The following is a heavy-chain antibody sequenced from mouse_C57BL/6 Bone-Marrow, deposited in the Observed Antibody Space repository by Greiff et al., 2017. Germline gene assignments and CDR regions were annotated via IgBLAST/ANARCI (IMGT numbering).Heavy chain of an antibody. CDR2: IYPGSGST. V-gene: IGHV1-55*01. J-gene: IGHJ3*01. D-gene: IGHD2-2*01. CDR3: ARDIYYGYDDWFAY. CDR1: GYTFTSYW. Sequence: QVQLQQPGAELVKPGASVKMSCKASGYTFTSYWITWVKQRPGQGLEWIGDIYPGSGSTNYNEKFKSKATLTVDTSSSTAYTQLSSLTSEDSAVYYCARDIYYGYDDWFAYWGQGTLVTVSA.